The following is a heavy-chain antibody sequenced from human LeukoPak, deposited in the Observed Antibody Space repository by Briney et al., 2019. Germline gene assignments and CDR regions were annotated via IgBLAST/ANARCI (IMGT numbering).Heavy chain of an antibody. D-gene: IGHD3-22*01. CDR3: ATGDSSGQNPDY. Sequence: ASVKVSCKASGYTFTGYYMHWVRQAPGQGLEWMGWINPNSGGTNYAQKFQGRVTMTRDTSISTAYMELSRLRSEDTAVYYCATGDSSGQNPDYWGQGTLVTVSS. V-gene: IGHV1-2*02. CDR1: GYTFTGYY. CDR2: INPNSGGT. J-gene: IGHJ4*02.